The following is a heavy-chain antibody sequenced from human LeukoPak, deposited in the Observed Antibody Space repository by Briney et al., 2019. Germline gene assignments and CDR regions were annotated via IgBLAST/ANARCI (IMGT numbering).Heavy chain of an antibody. CDR1: GFTFSSYS. Sequence: GGSLRLSCAASGFTFSSYSMNWVRQAPGKGREWVSYISSSSGTIYYADSVKGRFTISRDNAKNSLYLQMNSLRAEDTAVYYCARGHYYYYMDVWGKGTTVTVSS. CDR2: ISSSSGTI. J-gene: IGHJ6*03. CDR3: ARGHYYYYMDV. V-gene: IGHV3-48*04.